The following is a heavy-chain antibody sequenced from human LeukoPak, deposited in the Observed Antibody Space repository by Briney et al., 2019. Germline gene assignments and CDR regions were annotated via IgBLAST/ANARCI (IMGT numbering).Heavy chain of an antibody. J-gene: IGHJ4*02. D-gene: IGHD3-3*01. CDR3: ARRRGDFWSDYYAFDY. CDR2: IYYSGST. V-gene: IGHV4-39*01. CDR1: GGSISSSSYY. Sequence: PSETLSLTCTVSGGSISSSSYYWGWIRQPPGKGLEWIGSIYYSGSTYYNPSLKSRVTISVDMSKNQFSLKVSSVTAADTAVYYCARRRGDFWSDYYAFDYWGQGTLVTISS.